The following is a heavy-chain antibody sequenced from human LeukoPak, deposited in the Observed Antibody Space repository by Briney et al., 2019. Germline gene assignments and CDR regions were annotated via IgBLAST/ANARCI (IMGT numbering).Heavy chain of an antibody. Sequence: GGPWRLSWAAFGFTFSTIWMTWVGQAQGKGLEWVANIKQDGSEKYYVDSVKGRFTISRDNAKNSLYLQMNSLRAEDTAMYYCARDSAGNDYWGQGTLVTVSS. J-gene: IGHJ4*02. CDR3: ARDSAGNDY. D-gene: IGHD6-13*01. CDR1: GFTFSTIW. V-gene: IGHV3-7*01. CDR2: IKQDGSEK.